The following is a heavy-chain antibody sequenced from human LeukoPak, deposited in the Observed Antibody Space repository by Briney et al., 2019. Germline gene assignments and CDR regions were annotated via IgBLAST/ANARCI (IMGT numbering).Heavy chain of an antibody. V-gene: IGHV1-18*01. J-gene: IGHJ4*02. CDR3: ARDLTYQLHIYYFDY. D-gene: IGHD2-2*01. CDR1: GYTFTSYA. Sequence: ASVKVSCKASGYTFTSYAMNWVRQAPGQGLEWMGWISAYNGNTNYAQELQGRVTMTTDTSTSTAYMELRSLRSDDTAVYYCARDLTYQLHIYYFDYWGQGTLVTVSS. CDR2: ISAYNGNT.